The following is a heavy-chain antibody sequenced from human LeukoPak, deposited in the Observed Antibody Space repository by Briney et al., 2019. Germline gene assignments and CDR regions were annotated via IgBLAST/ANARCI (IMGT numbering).Heavy chain of an antibody. Sequence: PGGSLRLSCAASGFTFSSYTMNWVRQAPGKGLEWVSSISSYIYYADSVKGRFTISRDSAKNSLYLQMNRLRAEDTAVYYCARATVSTYFLMDYWGQGTLVTVSS. D-gene: IGHD4-17*01. CDR3: ARATVSTYFLMDY. V-gene: IGHV3-21*01. CDR2: ISSYI. J-gene: IGHJ4*02. CDR1: GFTFSSYT.